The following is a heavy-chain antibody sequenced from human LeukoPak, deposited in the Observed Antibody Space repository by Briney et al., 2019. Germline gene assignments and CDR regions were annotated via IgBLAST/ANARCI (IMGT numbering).Heavy chain of an antibody. V-gene: IGHV4-34*01. J-gene: IGHJ4*02. CDR3: ARLPRYCSSTSCPFDY. Sequence: SETLSLTCAVYGGSFSGYYWSWIRQPPGKGLEWIGEINHSGSTNYNPSLKSRVTMSVDTSKTQFSLKLSSVTAADTAVYYCARLPRYCSSTSCPFDYWGQGTLVTVSS. D-gene: IGHD2-2*01. CDR1: GGSFSGYY. CDR2: INHSGST.